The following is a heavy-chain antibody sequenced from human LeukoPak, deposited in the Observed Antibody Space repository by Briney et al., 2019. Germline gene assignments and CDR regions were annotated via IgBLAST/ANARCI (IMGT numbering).Heavy chain of an antibody. CDR2: ISTTSSNI. CDR3: ARDQYDTWSRRGNFDS. D-gene: IGHD3-3*01. V-gene: IGHV3-21*04. CDR1: GFTFTTYN. Sequence: GGSLRLSCAASGFTFTTYNMNWVRQAPGKGLEWVSYISTTSSNIYYADSVEGRFTISRDNTKNSLYLQMNSLRAEDTAVFYCARDQYDTWSRRGNFDSWGQGTLVIVSS. J-gene: IGHJ4*02.